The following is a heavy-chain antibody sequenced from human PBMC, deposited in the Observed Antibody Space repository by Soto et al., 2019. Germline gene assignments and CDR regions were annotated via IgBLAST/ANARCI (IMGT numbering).Heavy chain of an antibody. V-gene: IGHV1-46*01. J-gene: IGHJ6*02. CDR1: GYTFTSYY. Sequence: QVQLVQSGAEVKKPGASVKVSCKASGYTFTSYYMHWVRQAPGQGLEWMGIINPSGGSTSYAQKFQGRVTMTRDTSTSTVYMELSSLRSEDTAVYYCARDRVRGTMVRGVIISNGMDVWGQGTTVTVSS. D-gene: IGHD3-10*01. CDR2: INPSGGST. CDR3: ARDRVRGTMVRGVIISNGMDV.